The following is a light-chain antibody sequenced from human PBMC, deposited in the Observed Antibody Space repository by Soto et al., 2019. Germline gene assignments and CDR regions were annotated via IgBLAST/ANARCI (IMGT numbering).Light chain of an antibody. J-gene: IGLJ1*01. CDR2: DVT. Sequence: QSVLTQPASVSGSPGQSVAISCTGTSSDVGGYNYVSWYQQHPGKAPKLIIYDVTNRPSGVSNRFSGSKSGNTASLTISGLQAEDEADYYCSSNTSSSTYVSGTGTKVTVL. CDR1: SSDVGGYNY. CDR3: SSNTSSSTYV. V-gene: IGLV2-14*01.